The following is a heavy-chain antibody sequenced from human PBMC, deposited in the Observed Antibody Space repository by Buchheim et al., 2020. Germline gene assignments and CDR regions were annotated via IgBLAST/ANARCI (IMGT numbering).Heavy chain of an antibody. Sequence: EVQLLESGGGLVQPGGSLRLSCAASGFTFSNYVMSWVRQAPGKGLEWVSTISDGGSNTDYADSVKGRFTISRDNSKNPLYLQLNSLRAEDTALYYCAKGGWYRSSSWFDPWGQGTL. CDR3: AKGGWYRSSSWFDP. D-gene: IGHD6-6*01. V-gene: IGHV3-23*01. J-gene: IGHJ5*02. CDR2: ISDGGSNT. CDR1: GFTFSNYV.